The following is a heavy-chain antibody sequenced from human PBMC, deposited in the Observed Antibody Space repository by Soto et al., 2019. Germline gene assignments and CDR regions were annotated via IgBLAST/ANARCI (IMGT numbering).Heavy chain of an antibody. J-gene: IGHJ6*02. Sequence: PSETLSLTCTVSGGSISSYYWSWIRQPPGKGLEWIGYIYYSGSTNYNPSLKSRVTISVDTSKNQFSLKLSSVTAADTAVYYCARHDSYGYYYYGMDVWGQGTTVTVSS. D-gene: IGHD5-18*01. CDR3: ARHDSYGYYYYGMDV. CDR2: IYYSGST. V-gene: IGHV4-59*08. CDR1: GGSISSYY.